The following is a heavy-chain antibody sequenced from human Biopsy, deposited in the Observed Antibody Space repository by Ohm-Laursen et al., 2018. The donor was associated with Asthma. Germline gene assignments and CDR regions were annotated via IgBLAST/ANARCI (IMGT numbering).Heavy chain of an antibody. V-gene: IGHV1-69*04. D-gene: IGHD3-22*01. CDR2: ILTKFDIT. J-gene: IGHJ4*02. CDR1: GGSFSNFA. CDR3: ARSYDTDSYPVLVLDY. Sequence: SVKVSCKASGGSFSNFAFSWVRQAPGHGFEWMGTILTKFDITSYAEKFQGRVTITADKSTSTTYMELSRLRSEDTAVYYCARSYDTDSYPVLVLDYWGQGTLVTVSS.